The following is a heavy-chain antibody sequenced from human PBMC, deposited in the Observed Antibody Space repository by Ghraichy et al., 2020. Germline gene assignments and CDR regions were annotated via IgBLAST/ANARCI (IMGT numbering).Heavy chain of an antibody. CDR2: FDPEDGET. CDR1: GYTLTELS. CDR3: AADLWLSTYSSGPTTDY. V-gene: IGHV1-24*01. Sequence: ASVKVSCKVSGYTLTELSMHWVRQAPGKGLEWMGGFDPEDGETIYAQKFQGRVTMTEDTSTDTAYMELSSLRSEDTAVYYCAADLWLSTYSSGPTTDYWGQGTLVTVSS. D-gene: IGHD3-22*01. J-gene: IGHJ4*02.